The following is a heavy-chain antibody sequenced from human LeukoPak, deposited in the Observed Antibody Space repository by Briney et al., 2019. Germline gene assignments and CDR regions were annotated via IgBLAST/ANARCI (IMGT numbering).Heavy chain of an antibody. J-gene: IGHJ4*02. CDR3: TRDFDSSGYIDY. CDR2: IRSKAYGGTT. Sequence: PGGSLRLSCAASGFTFDDYGMSWVRQAPGKGLEWVRFIRSKAYGGTTEYAASVKGRFTISRDDSKSIAYLQMNSLKTEDTAVYYCTRDFDSSGYIDYWGQGTLVTVSS. CDR1: GFTFDDYG. V-gene: IGHV3-49*04. D-gene: IGHD3-22*01.